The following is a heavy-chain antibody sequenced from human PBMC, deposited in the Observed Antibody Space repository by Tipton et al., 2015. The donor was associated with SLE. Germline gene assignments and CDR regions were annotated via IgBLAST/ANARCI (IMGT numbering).Heavy chain of an antibody. Sequence: SSSSYYWGWIRQPPGKGLEWIGSIYPGDSDTRYSPSFQGPVTISADKSISTAYLQWSSLKASDTAMYYCARPSESRGPPDYWGQGTLVTVSS. D-gene: IGHD6-19*01. CDR3: ARPSESRGPPDY. J-gene: IGHJ4*02. V-gene: IGHV5-51*01. CDR1: SSSSYY. CDR2: IYPGDSDT.